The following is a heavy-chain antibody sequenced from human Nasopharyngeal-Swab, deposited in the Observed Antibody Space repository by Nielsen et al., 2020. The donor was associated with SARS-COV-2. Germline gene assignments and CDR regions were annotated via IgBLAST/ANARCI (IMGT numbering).Heavy chain of an antibody. CDR3: ARGVIGYDYGDPFDY. CDR2: LNHSGST. CDR1: GGSFSGYY. D-gene: IGHD4-17*01. J-gene: IGHJ4*02. Sequence: SETLSLTCAVFGGSFSGYYWSRIRQPPGKGLEWIGELNHSGSTNYNPSLKSRVTISVDTSKNQFSLKLSFVTAADTAVYYYARGVIGYDYGDPFDYWGQGTLVTVSS. V-gene: IGHV4-34*01.